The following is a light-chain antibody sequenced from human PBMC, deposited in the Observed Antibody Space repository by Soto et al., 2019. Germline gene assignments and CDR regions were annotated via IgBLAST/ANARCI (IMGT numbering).Light chain of an antibody. CDR3: QQYYSTFWT. J-gene: IGKJ1*01. CDR2: WAS. Sequence: DIVMTQSPDSLAVSLGERATLNCKSSQSVLYSSNNKNYLAWYQQKPGQPPKLLIYWASTRESGVPDRCSGSGSGTDFTLTISSLQAEDVAVYYCQQYYSTFWTFGQGTKVEIK. V-gene: IGKV4-1*01. CDR1: QSVLYSSNNKNY.